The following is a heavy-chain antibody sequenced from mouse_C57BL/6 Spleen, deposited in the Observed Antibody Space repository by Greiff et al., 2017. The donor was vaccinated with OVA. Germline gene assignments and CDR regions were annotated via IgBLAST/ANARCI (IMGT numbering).Heavy chain of an antibody. CDR1: GFTFSSYG. Sequence: VQLKQSGGDLVKPGGSLKLSCAASGFTFSSYGMSWVRQPPDKRLEWVATISSGGSYTYYPDSVKGRFTISRDNAKNTLYLQMSSLKSEDTAMYYSARWDYDYIDYWGQGTTLTVSS. CDR3: ARWDYDYIDY. CDR2: ISSGGSYT. J-gene: IGHJ2*01. V-gene: IGHV5-6*01. D-gene: IGHD2-4*01.